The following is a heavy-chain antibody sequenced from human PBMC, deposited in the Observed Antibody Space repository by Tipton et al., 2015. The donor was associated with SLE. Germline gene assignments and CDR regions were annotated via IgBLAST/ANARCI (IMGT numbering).Heavy chain of an antibody. D-gene: IGHD4-23*01. CDR1: GFTFSDYG. CDR2: IWYDGTNK. V-gene: IGHV3-30*02. CDR3: TKDRPFVGKGASVFDV. J-gene: IGHJ3*01. Sequence: SLRLSCAASGFTFSDYGMHWVRQAPGKGLEWVAFIWYDGTNKYYADSIKGRFTISRDNSRNTLYLQMNSLTAEDTAVYYCTKDRPFVGKGASVFDVWGQGTVVTVSS.